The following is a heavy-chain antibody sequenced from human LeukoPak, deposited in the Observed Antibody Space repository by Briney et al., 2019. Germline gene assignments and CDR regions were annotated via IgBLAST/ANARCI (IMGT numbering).Heavy chain of an antibody. V-gene: IGHV3-23*01. Sequence: QPGGSLRLSCAASGFTFSSYALSWVRQAPGKGLEWVSGISGSGGSTHYADSVKGRFTISRDNSKNTLYLEMNSLRAEDSAEYYCAKDRDSSSWYLGSCFGDYWGQGTLVTV. D-gene: IGHD6-13*01. CDR3: AKDRDSSSWYLGSCFGDY. J-gene: IGHJ4*02. CDR1: GFTFSSYA. CDR2: ISGSGGST.